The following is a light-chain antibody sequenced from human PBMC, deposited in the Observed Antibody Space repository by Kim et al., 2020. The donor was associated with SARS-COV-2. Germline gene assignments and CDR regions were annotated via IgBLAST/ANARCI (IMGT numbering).Light chain of an antibody. J-gene: IGKJ2*01. CDR1: QNINTY. V-gene: IGKV1-39*01. CDR2: DAS. CDR3: QQTYRTPPYT. Sequence: DIQMTQSPSSLSASVGDRVTITCRASQNINTYLNWYQQKPGKVPKLLIHDASILHSGVPSRFSGTGSGRDFTLTIRSLQPEDFATYYCQQTYRTPPYTFAQGTKVDIK.